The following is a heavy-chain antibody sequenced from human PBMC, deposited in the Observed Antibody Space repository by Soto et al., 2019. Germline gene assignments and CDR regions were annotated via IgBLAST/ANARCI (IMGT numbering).Heavy chain of an antibody. CDR3: ARETGDGTFDF. J-gene: IGHJ4*02. D-gene: IGHD7-27*01. Sequence: ASVKVSCKASGYTFSSYARHWVRQAPGQRLEWMGWINAGYGNTKSSQKFQDRVTISRETSASTAYMELTSLRYEDTAVYYCARETGDGTFDFWGQGTLVTVSS. CDR2: INAGYGNT. V-gene: IGHV1-3*01. CDR1: GYTFSSYA.